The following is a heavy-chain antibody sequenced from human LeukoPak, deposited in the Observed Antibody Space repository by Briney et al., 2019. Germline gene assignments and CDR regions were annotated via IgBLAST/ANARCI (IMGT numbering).Heavy chain of an antibody. V-gene: IGHV4-59*10. CDR2: IYTSGST. D-gene: IGHD5-18*01. CDR1: GGSFSGYY. CDR3: ARGVLGYSYGIDY. J-gene: IGHJ4*02. Sequence: PSETLSLTCAVYGGSFSGYYWSWIRQPAGKGLEWIGRIYTSGSTNYNPSLKSRVTISVDTSKNQFSLKLSSVTAADTAVYYCARGVLGYSYGIDYWGQGTLVTVSS.